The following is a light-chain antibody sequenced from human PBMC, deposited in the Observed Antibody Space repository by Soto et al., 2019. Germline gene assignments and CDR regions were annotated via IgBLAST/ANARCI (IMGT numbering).Light chain of an antibody. CDR1: QSISNW. V-gene: IGKV1-5*01. J-gene: IGKJ1*01. CDR2: DAS. CDR3: QQYNSYWWT. Sequence: DIQMTQSPSTLSASVGDRVTITCRASQSISNWLAWYQQKPGKAPKLLIYDASNLESGVPSRFSGSGSGTEFTLTISILQPDDFASYYCQQYNSYWWTFGQGTKVEIK.